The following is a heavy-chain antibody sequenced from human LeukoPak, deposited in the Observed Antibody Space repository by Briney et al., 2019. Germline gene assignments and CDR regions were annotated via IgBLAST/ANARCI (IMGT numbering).Heavy chain of an antibody. CDR3: ARGVCNGGRCCSRY. Sequence: SVKVSCKASGGTFSSYIVTWVRQAPGQGLEWVGGIIPNFATTNHAQKFQGRVTITADESRTTAYMELSSLRSDDTAVYYCARGVCNGGRCCSRYWGQGTLVTVSS. CDR2: IIPNFATT. CDR1: GGTFSSYI. D-gene: IGHD2-15*01. J-gene: IGHJ4*02. V-gene: IGHV1-69*13.